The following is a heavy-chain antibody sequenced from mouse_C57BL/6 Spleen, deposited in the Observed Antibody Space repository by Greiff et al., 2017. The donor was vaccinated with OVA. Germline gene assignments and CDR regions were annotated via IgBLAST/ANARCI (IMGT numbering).Heavy chain of an antibody. D-gene: IGHD2-3*01. CDR2: ISDGGSYT. V-gene: IGHV5-4*01. Sequence: VQLKESGGGLVKPGGSLKLSCAASGFTFSSYAMSWVRQTPEKRLEWVATISDGGSYTYYPDNVKGRFTISRDNAKNNLYLQMSHLKSEDTAMYYCARDGWYAMDYWGQGTSVTVSS. CDR3: ARDGWYAMDY. CDR1: GFTFSSYA. J-gene: IGHJ4*01.